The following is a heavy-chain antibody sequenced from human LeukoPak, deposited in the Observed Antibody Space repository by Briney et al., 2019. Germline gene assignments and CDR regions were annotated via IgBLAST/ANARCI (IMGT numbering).Heavy chain of an antibody. CDR3: AREGVVFGMAY. CDR1: GFTFSGYW. J-gene: IGHJ4*02. D-gene: IGHD3-3*01. CDR2: IKPDGGEK. Sequence: PGGSLRLSCAASGFTFSGYWMSWVRQAPGKGLEWVANIKPDGGEKYYVDSVKGRFTISRDNAQNSLYLQMNSLRAEDTAVYYCAREGVVFGMAYWGQGTLVTVSS. V-gene: IGHV3-7*01.